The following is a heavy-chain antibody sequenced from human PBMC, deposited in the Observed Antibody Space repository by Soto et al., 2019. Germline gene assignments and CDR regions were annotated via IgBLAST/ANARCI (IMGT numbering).Heavy chain of an antibody. CDR2: IHNSGSS. CDR3: ARSSITIFGFDP. D-gene: IGHD3-3*01. Sequence: PSETLSLTCTVSGDSISSSPHYWGWIRQPPGKGLEWIGSIHNSGSSYYNPSLKSRVTISVDTSKNQLSMKLSSVTAADTAVYYCARSSITIFGFDPWGQGTLVTVSS. CDR1: GDSISSSPHY. J-gene: IGHJ5*02. V-gene: IGHV4-39*07.